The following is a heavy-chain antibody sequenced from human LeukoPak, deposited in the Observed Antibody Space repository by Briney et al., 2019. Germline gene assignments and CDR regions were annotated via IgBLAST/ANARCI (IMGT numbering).Heavy chain of an antibody. CDR1: GFTFSSYA. Sequence: GGSLRLSCAASGFTFSSYAMSWVRQAPGKGLGWVSAISGSGGSTYYADSVKGRFTISRDNSKNTLYLQMNSLRAEDTAVYYCAKAKGDLWTHDDYWGQGTLVTVSS. D-gene: IGHD3/OR15-3a*01. V-gene: IGHV3-23*01. CDR3: AKAKGDLWTHDDY. CDR2: ISGSGGST. J-gene: IGHJ4*02.